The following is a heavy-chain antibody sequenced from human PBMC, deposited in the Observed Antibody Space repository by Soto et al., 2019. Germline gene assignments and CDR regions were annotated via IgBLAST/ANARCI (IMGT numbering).Heavy chain of an antibody. CDR2: ISWNSGSI. J-gene: IGHJ4*02. CDR1: GFTFDDYA. D-gene: IGHD6-19*01. Sequence: SLRLSCAASGFTFDDYAMHWVRQAPGKGLEWVSGISWNSGSIGYADSVKGRFTISRDNAKNSLYLQMNSLRAEDTALYYCAKGPYSSGWYYFDYWGQGTLVTVSS. CDR3: AKGPYSSGWYYFDY. V-gene: IGHV3-9*01.